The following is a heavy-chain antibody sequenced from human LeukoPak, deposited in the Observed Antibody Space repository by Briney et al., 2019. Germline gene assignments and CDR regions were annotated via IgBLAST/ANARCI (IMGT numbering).Heavy chain of an antibody. J-gene: IGHJ6*03. CDR2: INPNSGGT. CDR1: GYTFTGYY. CDR3: ARDGEYSSSWYYYYYYMDV. Sequence: ASVKVSCKASGYTFTGYYMHWVRQAPGQGLEWMGWINPNSGGTNYAQKFQGRVTMTRDTSISTAYMELSRLRSDDTAVYYCARDGEYSSSWYYYYYYMDVWGKGATVTVSS. V-gene: IGHV1-2*02. D-gene: IGHD6-13*01.